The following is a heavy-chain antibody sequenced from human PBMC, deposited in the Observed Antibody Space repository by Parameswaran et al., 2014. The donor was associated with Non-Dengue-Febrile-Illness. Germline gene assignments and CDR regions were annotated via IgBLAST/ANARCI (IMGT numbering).Heavy chain of an antibody. D-gene: IGHD3-10*01. V-gene: IGHV4-34*01. CDR3: ARVRQGYYYGSGSAQGAFDI. J-gene: IGHJ3*02. CDR2: INHSGST. Sequence: VRQAPGKGLEWIGEINHSGSTNYNPSLKSRVTISVDTSKNQFSLKLSSVTAADTAVYYCARVRQGYYYGSGSAQGAFDIWGQGTMGTVSS.